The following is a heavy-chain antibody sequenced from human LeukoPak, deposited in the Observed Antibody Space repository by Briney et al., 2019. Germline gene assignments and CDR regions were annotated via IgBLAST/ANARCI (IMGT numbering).Heavy chain of an antibody. CDR1: GFTFSNYA. Sequence: PGGSLRLSCAASGFTFSNYAMSWVRQAPGKGLEWVSVISASGGTSTYYADSVKGRFTISRDNSKNTLYLQINSLRAEDTAVYYCARARPGDYWGQGTLVTVSS. CDR2: ISASGGTST. J-gene: IGHJ4*02. V-gene: IGHV3-23*01. D-gene: IGHD3-10*01. CDR3: ARARPGDY.